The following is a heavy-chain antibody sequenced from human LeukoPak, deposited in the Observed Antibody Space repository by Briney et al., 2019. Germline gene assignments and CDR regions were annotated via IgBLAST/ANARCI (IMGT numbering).Heavy chain of an antibody. D-gene: IGHD3-3*01. V-gene: IGHV3-48*01. CDR2: ISSSSSTI. Sequence: GGSLRLSCAASGFTFSSYSMNWVRQAPGKGLEWVSYISSSSSTIYYADSVKGRFTISRDNAKNSLYLQMNSLRAEDTAVYYCTTRLRFLEWLGPRGDYWGQGTLVTVSS. CDR1: GFTFSSYS. J-gene: IGHJ4*02. CDR3: TTRLRFLEWLGPRGDY.